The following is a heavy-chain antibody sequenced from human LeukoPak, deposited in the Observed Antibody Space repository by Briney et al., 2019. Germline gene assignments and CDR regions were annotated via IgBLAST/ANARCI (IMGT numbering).Heavy chain of an antibody. Sequence: GGSLRLSCAASGFTVSSNEMSWVRQAPGKGLEWVSSISGGSTYYADSRKGRFTISRDNSKNTLHLQMNGLRAEDTAVYYCAKDPGSGATYSPFFDNWGQGTLVVVSS. J-gene: IGHJ4*02. CDR1: GFTVSSNE. V-gene: IGHV3-38-3*01. D-gene: IGHD1-26*01. CDR3: AKDPGSGATYSPFFDN. CDR2: ISGGST.